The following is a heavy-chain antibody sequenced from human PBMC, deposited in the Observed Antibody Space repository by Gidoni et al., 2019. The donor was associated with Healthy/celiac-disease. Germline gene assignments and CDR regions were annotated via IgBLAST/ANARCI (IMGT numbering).Heavy chain of an antibody. CDR2: ISSSGTTI. CDR1: GFTFSDYY. Sequence: QVQLVESGGGLVKPGGSLSLSCAASGFTFSDYYMRWIRQAPGKGLAWVSYISSSGTTIYYADSVKGRFTISRDNAKNSLYLQMNSLRAEDTAVYYCARAVVVRGVAEQIDYWGQGTLVTVSS. J-gene: IGHJ4*02. V-gene: IGHV3-11*01. D-gene: IGHD3-10*01. CDR3: ARAVVVRGVAEQIDY.